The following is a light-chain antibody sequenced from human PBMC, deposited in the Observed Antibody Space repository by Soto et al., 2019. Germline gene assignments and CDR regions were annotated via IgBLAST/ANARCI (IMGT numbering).Light chain of an antibody. CDR1: SSDVGTYNY. J-gene: IGLJ2*01. V-gene: IGLV2-14*01. CDR3: SSYTRSKSRI. CDR2: DVS. Sequence: QSALTQPASVSGSPGQSITISCTGTSSDVGTYNYVSWYQQHPAEALKLIVYDVSNRPSGVSIRFSGSESGNTAALTSLGLQAEDEYDYYCSSYTRSKSRIFGGGTKLTVL.